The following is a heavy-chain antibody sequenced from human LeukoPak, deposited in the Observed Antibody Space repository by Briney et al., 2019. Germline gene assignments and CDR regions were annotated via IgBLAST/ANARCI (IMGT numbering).Heavy chain of an antibody. J-gene: IGHJ6*03. V-gene: IGHV1-69*13. CDR2: IIPIFGTA. CDR3: ARSKDIVVVPAATSHYYYYYMDV. D-gene: IGHD2-2*01. Sequence: SVKVSCKASGGTFSSYAISWVRQAPGQGLEWMGGIIPIFGTANYAQKFQGRVTITADESTSTAYMELSSLRSEDTAVYYCARSKDIVVVPAATSHYYYYYMDVWGKGTTVTISS. CDR1: GGTFSSYA.